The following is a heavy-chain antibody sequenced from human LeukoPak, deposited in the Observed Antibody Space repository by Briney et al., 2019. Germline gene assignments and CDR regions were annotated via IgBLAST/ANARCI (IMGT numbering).Heavy chain of an antibody. CDR2: ITNDGSST. D-gene: IGHD3-22*01. J-gene: IGHJ4*02. CDR3: ARDLTEGYYDSSGLHFDY. CDR1: GLTFSSHW. V-gene: IGHV3-74*01. Sequence: GGSLRLSCAASGLTFSSHWMHWVRQAPGKGLVWVSRITNDGSSTTYADSVKGRFTISRDNAKNSLYLQMNSLRAEDTAVYYCARDLTEGYYDSSGLHFDYWGQGTLVTVSS.